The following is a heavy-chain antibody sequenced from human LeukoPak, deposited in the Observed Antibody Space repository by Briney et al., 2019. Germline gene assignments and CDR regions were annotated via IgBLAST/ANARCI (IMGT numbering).Heavy chain of an antibody. CDR3: ATSTSGYDNDYFDY. Sequence: GASVKVSCKASGYTFTGYYMHWVRQAPGQGLEWMGLINPNSGGTNYAQKFQGWVTMTRDTSISTAYMELSRLRSDDTAVYYCATSTSGYDNDYFDYWGQGTLVTVSS. V-gene: IGHV1-2*04. CDR2: INPNSGGT. CDR1: GYTFTGYY. J-gene: IGHJ4*02. D-gene: IGHD5-12*01.